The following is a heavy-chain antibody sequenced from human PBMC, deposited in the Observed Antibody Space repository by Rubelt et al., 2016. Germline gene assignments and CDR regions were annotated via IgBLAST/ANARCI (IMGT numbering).Heavy chain of an antibody. CDR3: ARNNWLGGSPPWGPAEG. D-gene: IGHD7-27*01. V-gene: IGHV3-7*04. CDR2: IKQDGSEK. J-gene: IGHJ4*02. Sequence: EWVANIKQDGSEKYYVDSVKGRFTISRDNAKNTLYLQMNSLRAEDTAVYYCARNNWLGGSPPWGPAEGWGQGTLVTVSS.